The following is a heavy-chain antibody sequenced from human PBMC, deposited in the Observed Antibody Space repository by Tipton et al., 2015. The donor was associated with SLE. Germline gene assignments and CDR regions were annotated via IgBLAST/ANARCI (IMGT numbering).Heavy chain of an antibody. CDR2: IIPIFGTA. J-gene: IGHJ6*02. CDR1: GGTFSSYA. Sequence: VQLVQSGAEVKKPGSSVKVSCKASGGTFSSYAISWVRQAPGQGLEWMGGIIPIFGTANYAQKFQGRVTITADESTSTAYMELSSLRSEDTAVYYCARPYDSSGYYPYYYGMDVWGQGTTVTVSS. D-gene: IGHD3-22*01. CDR3: ARPYDSSGYYPYYYGMDV. V-gene: IGHV1-69*01.